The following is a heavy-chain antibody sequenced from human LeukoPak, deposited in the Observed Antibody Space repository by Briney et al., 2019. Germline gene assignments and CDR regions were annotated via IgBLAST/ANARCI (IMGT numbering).Heavy chain of an antibody. CDR1: GFTFSSYG. D-gene: IGHD2-2*02. CDR3: AKTGYCSSNSCYKFDY. V-gene: IGHV3-30*02. CDR2: IRYDGSNK. J-gene: IGHJ4*02. Sequence: PGGSLRLSCAAFGFTFSSYGMRWVRQAPGKGLEWVAFIRYDGSNKYYADSVKGRFTISRDNSKNTLYLQMNTLRADDTAVYYCAKTGYCSSNSCYKFDYWGQGTLVTVAS.